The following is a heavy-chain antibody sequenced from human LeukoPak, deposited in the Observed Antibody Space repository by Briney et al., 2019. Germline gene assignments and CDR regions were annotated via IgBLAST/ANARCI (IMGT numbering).Heavy chain of an antibody. CDR2: IYYSGST. Sequence: PSETLSLTCTVSDDSISSYYWSWIRQPPGKGLEWIGYIYYSGSTNYNPSLKSRVNISVDTSKNQFSLKLSSVTAADTAVYYCARGPRSIAVAGWAWFDYWGQGTLVTVSS. D-gene: IGHD6-19*01. V-gene: IGHV4-59*01. CDR1: DDSISSYY. CDR3: ARGPRSIAVAGWAWFDY. J-gene: IGHJ4*02.